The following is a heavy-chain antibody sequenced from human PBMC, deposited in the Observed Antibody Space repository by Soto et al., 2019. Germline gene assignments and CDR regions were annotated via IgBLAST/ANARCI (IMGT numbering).Heavy chain of an antibody. CDR3: TTETWSSPGE. CDR1: GFTFSNAW. CDR2: IKRKTDGGTS. D-gene: IGHD3-3*01. V-gene: IGHV3-15*01. J-gene: IGHJ4*02. Sequence: EVQLVESGGGLVKPGGSLRLSCAASGFTFSNAWMAWVRQAPGGGLEWVGRIKRKTDGGTSFYAAPVQGRFTISRDDSKNILFLQMNSLKTEDTAVYYCTTETWSSPGEWGQGTLVTVSS.